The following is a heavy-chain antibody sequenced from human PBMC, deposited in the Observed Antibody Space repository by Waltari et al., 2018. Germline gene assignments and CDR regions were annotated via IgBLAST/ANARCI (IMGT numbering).Heavy chain of an antibody. CDR1: GFTFDDYG. V-gene: IGHV3-20*04. J-gene: IGHJ4*02. CDR2: INWNGGST. Sequence: EVQLVESGGGVVRPGGSLRLSCAASGFTFDDYGMSWVRQAPGKGLEWVSGINWNGGSTGYADSVKGRFTISRDNAKNSLYLQMNSLRAEDTALYYCARDYYDSSGYLAGDIVERNDYWGQGTLVTVSS. CDR3: ARDYYDSSGYLAGDIVERNDY. D-gene: IGHD3-22*01.